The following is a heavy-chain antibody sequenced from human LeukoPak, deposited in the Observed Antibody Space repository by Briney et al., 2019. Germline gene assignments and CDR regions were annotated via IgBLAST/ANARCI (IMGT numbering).Heavy chain of an antibody. J-gene: IGHJ4*02. CDR3: ARDPGYSSGWYLIEDAHYFDY. D-gene: IGHD6-19*01. Sequence: PGGSLRLSCAASGFTFSSYWMSWVRQAPGKGLEWVANIKQDGSEKYYVNSVKGRFTISRDNAKNSLYLQMNSLRAEDTAVYYCARDPGYSSGWYLIEDAHYFDYWGQGTLVTVSS. V-gene: IGHV3-7*01. CDR1: GFTFSSYW. CDR2: IKQDGSEK.